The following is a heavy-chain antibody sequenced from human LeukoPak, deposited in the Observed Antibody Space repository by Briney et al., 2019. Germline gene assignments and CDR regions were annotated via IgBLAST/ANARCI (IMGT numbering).Heavy chain of an antibody. Sequence: PSQTLSLTCTVSGGSIRSGDYYWSWIRQPSGKGLECIGYIYSSGSTCYSPSLKSRIAMSIDTSKNQFSLKLSSVTAADTATYYCARRNYYASSWYFDLWGRGTLVTVSS. CDR2: IYSSGST. CDR3: ARRNYYASSWYFDL. V-gene: IGHV4-30-4*08. D-gene: IGHD3-10*01. J-gene: IGHJ2*01. CDR1: GGSIRSGDYY.